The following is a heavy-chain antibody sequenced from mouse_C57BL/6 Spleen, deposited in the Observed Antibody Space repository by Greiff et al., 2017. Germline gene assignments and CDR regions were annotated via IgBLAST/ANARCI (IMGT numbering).Heavy chain of an antibody. V-gene: IGHV1-64*01. D-gene: IGHD1-1*01. J-gene: IGHJ3*01. Sequence: QVQLQQSGPELVKPGASVKISCKASGYAFSSSWMNWVKQRPGQGLEWIGMIHPNSGSTNYNEKFKSKATLTVDKSSSTAYMQLSSLTSEDSAVYYCARHNYGSPWFAYWRQGTLVTVSA. CDR2: IHPNSGST. CDR3: ARHNYGSPWFAY. CDR1: GYAFSSSW.